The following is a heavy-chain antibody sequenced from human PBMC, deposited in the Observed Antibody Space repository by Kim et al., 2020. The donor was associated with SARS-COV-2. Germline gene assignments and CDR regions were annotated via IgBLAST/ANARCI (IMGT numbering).Heavy chain of an antibody. CDR1: GGSISSSSYY. CDR2: IYYSGST. CDR3: AKSTGITMIVVVINDAFDI. Sequence: SETLSLICTVSGGSISSSSYYWGWIRQPPGKGLEWIGSIYYSGSTYYNPSLKSRVTISVDTSKNQFSLKLSSVTAADTAVYYCAKSTGITMIVVVINDAFDIWGQGTMVTVSS. V-gene: IGHV4-39*07. D-gene: IGHD3-22*01. J-gene: IGHJ3*02.